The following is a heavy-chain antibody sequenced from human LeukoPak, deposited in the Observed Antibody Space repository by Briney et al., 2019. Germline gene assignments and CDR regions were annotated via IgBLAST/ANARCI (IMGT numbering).Heavy chain of an antibody. Sequence: GGSLRLSCAASGFTVSSNYMSWVRQAPGKGLEWVPVIYSGGSTYYADSVKGRFTISRDNSRNTLYLQMNSLRAEDTAVYYCAAFIATKLDHWGQGILVTVSA. J-gene: IGHJ5*02. D-gene: IGHD2-21*01. CDR1: GFTVSSNY. CDR2: IYSGGST. CDR3: AAFIATKLDH. V-gene: IGHV3-66*01.